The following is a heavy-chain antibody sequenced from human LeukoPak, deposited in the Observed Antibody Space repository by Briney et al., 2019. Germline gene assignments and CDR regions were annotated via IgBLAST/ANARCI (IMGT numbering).Heavy chain of an antibody. V-gene: IGHV3-53*04. CDR3: ARARAIYDSSGYYQEDAFDI. D-gene: IGHD3-22*01. CDR1: GFTFSSNY. J-gene: IGHJ3*02. CDR2: IYSGGST. Sequence: GGSLRLSCAASGFTFSSNYMSWVRQAPGKGLEWVSVIYSGGSTYYGDSVKGRFTISRHNSKNTLYLQMNSLRAEDTAVYYCARARAIYDSSGYYQEDAFDIWGQGTMVTVSS.